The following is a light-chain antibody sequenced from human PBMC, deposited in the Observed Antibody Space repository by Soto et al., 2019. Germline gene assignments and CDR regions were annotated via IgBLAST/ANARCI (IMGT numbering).Light chain of an antibody. CDR2: DVS. Sequence: QSALTQPASVSGSPGQSITISCTGTSSDVGGYNYVSWYQQHPGKGPKLMIYDVSNRPSGVSNRFSGSKSGNTASLTISGLQAEDEADYYCSSYTSSSTPHVVFGGGTKLTVL. V-gene: IGLV2-14*01. CDR3: SSYTSSSTPHVV. J-gene: IGLJ2*01. CDR1: SSDVGGYNY.